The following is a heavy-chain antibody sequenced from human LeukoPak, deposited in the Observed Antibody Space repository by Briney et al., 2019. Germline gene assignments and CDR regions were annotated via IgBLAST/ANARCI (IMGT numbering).Heavy chain of an antibody. V-gene: IGHV1-2*02. J-gene: IGHJ4*02. CDR2: INPNSGGT. CDR3: ARVDLRMGRFDY. CDR1: GYTFTGYY. D-gene: IGHD5/OR15-5a*01. Sequence: GASVKVSCKASGYTFTGYYMHWVRQAPGQGLEWMGWINPNSGGTNYAQKFQGRVTMTRDTSTSTAYMELSRLRSDDTAVYYCARVDLRMGRFDYWGQGTLVTVSS.